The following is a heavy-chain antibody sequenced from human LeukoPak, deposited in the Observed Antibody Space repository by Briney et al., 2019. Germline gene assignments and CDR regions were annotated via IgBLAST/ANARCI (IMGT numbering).Heavy chain of an antibody. D-gene: IGHD5-24*01. CDR1: GGSFSGYY. J-gene: IGHJ4*02. Sequence: PSETLSLTCAVYGGSFSGYYWSWLRQPPGKGLEWIGEINHSGSTDYNASLRSRVTISVDTSKNQFSLKLNSVTAADTAVFYCARGRGYNALDYWGQGTLVTVSS. CDR2: INHSGST. V-gene: IGHV4-34*01. CDR3: ARGRGYNALDY.